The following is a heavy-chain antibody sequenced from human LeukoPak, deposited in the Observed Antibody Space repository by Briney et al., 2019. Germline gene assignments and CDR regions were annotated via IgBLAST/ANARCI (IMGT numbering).Heavy chain of an antibody. Sequence: PSGTLSLTCTVSGDSLNSLDLWSWVRPPPGKGLEWIGEMYLSGTTHSNPSVKSRVTISIDKSKNQFFLNLSSVTAADTAVYYCAGLVGRYSSGLYYYYFGYWGQGTLVTVSS. J-gene: IGHJ4*02. CDR2: MYLSGTT. D-gene: IGHD3-22*01. CDR1: GDSLNSLDL. CDR3: AGLVGRYSSGLYYYYFGY. V-gene: IGHV4-4*02.